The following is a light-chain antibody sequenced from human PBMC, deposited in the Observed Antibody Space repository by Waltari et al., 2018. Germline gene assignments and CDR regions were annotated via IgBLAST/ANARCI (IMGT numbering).Light chain of an antibody. Sequence: DIQMTQSPSSLSASVGDTVTITCQSSQAISNRLNWFQQKPGKAPKLLIYDSSNLETGVPSRFSASGSGPRFTLTINSLQPEDFATYYCQQVGGLPWTFGQGTKVEIK. V-gene: IGKV1-33*01. J-gene: IGKJ1*01. CDR1: QAISNR. CDR3: QQVGGLPWT. CDR2: DSS.